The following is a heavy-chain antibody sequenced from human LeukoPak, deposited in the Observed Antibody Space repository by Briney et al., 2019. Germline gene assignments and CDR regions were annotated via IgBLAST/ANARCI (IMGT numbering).Heavy chain of an antibody. CDR2: ISSSGSTI. Sequence: GGSLRLSCAASGFTVSSNYMNWVRQAPGKGLEWVSYISSSGSTIYYADSVKGRFTISRDNAKNSLYLQMNSLRAEDTAVYYCARGNLLYFDYWGQGTLVTVSS. D-gene: IGHD1-26*01. CDR3: ARGNLLYFDY. V-gene: IGHV3-48*03. CDR1: GFTVSSNY. J-gene: IGHJ4*02.